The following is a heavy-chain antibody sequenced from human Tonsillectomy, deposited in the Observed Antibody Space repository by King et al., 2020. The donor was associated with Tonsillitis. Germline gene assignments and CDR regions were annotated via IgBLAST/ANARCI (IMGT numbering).Heavy chain of an antibody. CDR2: INHSGST. CDR1: GGSFSGYY. CDR3: ARGEEHYYYYMDV. Sequence: VQLQQWGAGLLKPSETLSLTCAVYGGSFSGYYWSWIRQPPGKGLEWIGEINHSGSTNYNPSLNSRVTISLDTSKNQFSLKLSSVTAADTAVYYCARGEEHYYYYMDVWGKGTTVTVSS. D-gene: IGHD1-26*01. J-gene: IGHJ6*03. V-gene: IGHV4-34*01.